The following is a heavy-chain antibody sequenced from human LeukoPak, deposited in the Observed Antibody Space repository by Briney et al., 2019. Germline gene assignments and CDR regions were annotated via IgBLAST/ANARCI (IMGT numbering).Heavy chain of an antibody. Sequence: PSETLSLTCNVSGGSIRGYYWSWIRQPPGKGLEWIGYIYSSGSTNYNPSLKSRVTMSVDTSKNQFSLKVSSVTATDTAVYYCARVFDSGSQAYFYYMDVWGKGTTVTISS. CDR2: IYSSGST. V-gene: IGHV4-59*01. CDR3: ARVFDSGSQAYFYYMDV. D-gene: IGHD3-10*01. J-gene: IGHJ6*03. CDR1: GGSIRGYY.